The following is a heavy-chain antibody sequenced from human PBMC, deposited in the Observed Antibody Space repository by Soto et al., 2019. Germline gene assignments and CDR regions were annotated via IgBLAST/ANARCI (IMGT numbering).Heavy chain of an antibody. CDR3: ARDVLRFLEWLSYNWFDP. D-gene: IGHD3-3*01. CDR1: GYTFTSYG. J-gene: IGHJ5*02. V-gene: IGHV1-18*01. Sequence: QVQLVQSGAEVKKPGASVKVSCKASGYTFTSYGISWVRQVPGQGLEWMGWISAYNGNTNYAQKLQGRVTMTTDTSTSTAYMELRSLRSDDTAVYYCARDVLRFLEWLSYNWFDPWGQGTLVTVSS. CDR2: ISAYNGNT.